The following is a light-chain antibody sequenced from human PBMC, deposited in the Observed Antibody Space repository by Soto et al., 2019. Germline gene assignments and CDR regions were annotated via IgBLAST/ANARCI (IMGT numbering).Light chain of an antibody. J-gene: IGLJ1*01. V-gene: IGLV3-1*01. Sequence: SYELTQPPSVSVSPGQTASITCSGDKLGDKYACWYQQKPGQSPVLVIHQDSKRPSGIPERFSGSNSGNTATLTISGTQAMDEADYYCQAWDSSTAGVFGTGTKLTVL. CDR2: QDS. CDR3: QAWDSSTAGV. CDR1: KLGDKY.